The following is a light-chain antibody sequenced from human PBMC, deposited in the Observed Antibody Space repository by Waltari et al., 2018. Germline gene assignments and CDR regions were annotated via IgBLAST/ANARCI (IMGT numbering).Light chain of an antibody. CDR2: AAS. CDR1: QSVSSK. CDR3: QVYNKWPPWT. J-gene: IGKJ1*01. V-gene: IGKV3-15*01. Sequence: EIVMTQSPATLSVSPGERATLSCRASQSVSSKLAWYQQKPGQAPRLLIYAASTRATGIPARFSGSGSGTEFTLTISSLKSEDFAVYYCQVYNKWPPWTFGQGTKVEMK.